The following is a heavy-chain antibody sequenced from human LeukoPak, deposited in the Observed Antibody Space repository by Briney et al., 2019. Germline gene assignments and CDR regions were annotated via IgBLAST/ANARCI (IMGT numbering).Heavy chain of an antibody. CDR2: IYFSGGT. CDR1: GDSISSSNCY. D-gene: IGHD2/OR15-2a*01. J-gene: IGHJ4*02. CDR3: ARDFSLRANGYYFDY. V-gene: IGHV4-39*02. Sequence: SETLSLTCTVSGDSISSSNCYWGWIRQPPGKGLEWIGSIYFSGGTYYNASLKSRVTISVDTSKNQFSLKLSSVTAADTAVYYCARDFSLRANGYYFDYWGQGTLVTVSS.